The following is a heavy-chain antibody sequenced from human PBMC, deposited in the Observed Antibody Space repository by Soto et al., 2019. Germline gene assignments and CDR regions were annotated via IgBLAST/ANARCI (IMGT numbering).Heavy chain of an antibody. D-gene: IGHD3-16*02. Sequence: QVQLQQWGAGLLKPSETLSLTCAVYGGSFSGYYWSWIRQPPGKGLEWIGEINHSGSTNYNPSLTSRVTISVDTSKNQFSLKLSSVTAADTAVYYCARVRDYIWGSYRRPLGVGFDPWGQGTLVTVSS. CDR3: ARVRDYIWGSYRRPLGVGFDP. J-gene: IGHJ5*02. V-gene: IGHV4-34*01. CDR1: GGSFSGYY. CDR2: INHSGST.